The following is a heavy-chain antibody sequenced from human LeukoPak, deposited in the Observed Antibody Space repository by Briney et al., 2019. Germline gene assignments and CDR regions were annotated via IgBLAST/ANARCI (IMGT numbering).Heavy chain of an antibody. D-gene: IGHD5-18*01. V-gene: IGHV4-59*01. CDR3: ARENGYTYDY. CDR1: GGSITSYY. CDR2: IYYSGST. J-gene: IGHJ4*02. Sequence: SETLSLACTVSGGSITSYYWTWIRHPPGKGLEWIGYIYYSGSTNYNPSLKSRVTITVATSKRQISLKLSTVTAADTTLYYCARENGYTYDYWGQGTLVTVSS.